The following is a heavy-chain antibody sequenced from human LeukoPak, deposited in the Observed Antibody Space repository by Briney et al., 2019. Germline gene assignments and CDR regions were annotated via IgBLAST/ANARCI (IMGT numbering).Heavy chain of an antibody. CDR2: IYPADSDT. V-gene: IGHV5-51*01. D-gene: IGHD2-15*01. J-gene: IGHJ5*02. CDR1: GCSFANYW. CDR3: ARWVVGYCSGGSCPRRFDP. Sequence: GESLKISCKGSGCSFANYWIAWVRQMPGKGLEWMGIIYPADSDTKYSPSFQGQVTISADKSISTAYLQWSSLKASDTAMYYCARWVVGYCSGGSCPRRFDPWGQGTLVTVSS.